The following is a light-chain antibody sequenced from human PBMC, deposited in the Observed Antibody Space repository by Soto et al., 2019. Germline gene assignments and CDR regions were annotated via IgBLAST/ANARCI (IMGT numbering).Light chain of an antibody. J-gene: IGKJ1*01. CDR2: GAS. CDR3: QQYGSSIQT. Sequence: EIVMTQSPVTLSVSPGERVTLSCRASQSVSSNLAWYQQKPGQPPNLLIFGASHRAPDIPDRFSGSGSGTDFTLTISRLEPEDFAVYYCQQYGSSIQTFGQGTKVDIK. V-gene: IGKV3-20*01. CDR1: QSVSSN.